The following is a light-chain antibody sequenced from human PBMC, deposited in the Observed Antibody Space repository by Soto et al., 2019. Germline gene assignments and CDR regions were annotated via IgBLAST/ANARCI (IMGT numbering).Light chain of an antibody. V-gene: IGKV3-11*01. Sequence: DIVLSLSPATLSLSPGERATLSCRASQSVSSYLAWYQQKPGQAPRLLIYDASNRATGIPARFSGSGSGTDFPRTISSLEPEDFAAYYCHLRSNWPLLTFGGGTKLEIK. CDR1: QSVSSY. CDR3: HLRSNWPLLT. J-gene: IGKJ4*01. CDR2: DAS.